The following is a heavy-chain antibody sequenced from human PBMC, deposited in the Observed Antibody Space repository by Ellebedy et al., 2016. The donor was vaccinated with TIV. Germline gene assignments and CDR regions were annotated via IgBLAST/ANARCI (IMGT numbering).Heavy chain of an antibody. Sequence: GESLKISCAASGFTFSSYWMTWVRQSPGKGLEWVANIKHDGSVQYYLDSVKGRFTISRDNAKNSVHLQMNSLRAEDTAVYYCARDLEWWAYYDFWTGYYLSPGFDYWGQGTLVTVSS. CDR3: ARDLEWWAYYDFWTGYYLSPGFDY. CDR1: GFTFSSYW. J-gene: IGHJ4*02. V-gene: IGHV3-7*03. CDR2: IKHDGSVQ. D-gene: IGHD3-3*01.